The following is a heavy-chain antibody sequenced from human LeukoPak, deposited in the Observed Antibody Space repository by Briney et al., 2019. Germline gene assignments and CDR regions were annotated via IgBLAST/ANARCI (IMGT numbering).Heavy chain of an antibody. D-gene: IGHD3-22*01. V-gene: IGHV3-23*01. CDR1: GFTFSSYA. J-gene: IGHJ4*02. CDR2: ISGSGGST. CDR3: AKDVSMIVVARGDY. Sequence: GGSLRLSCAASGFTFSSYAMSWVRQAPGKGLEWVSAISGSGGSTYYAGFVKGRFTISRDNSKNTLYLQMNSLGAEDTAVYYCAKDVSMIVVARGDYWGQGTLVPVSS.